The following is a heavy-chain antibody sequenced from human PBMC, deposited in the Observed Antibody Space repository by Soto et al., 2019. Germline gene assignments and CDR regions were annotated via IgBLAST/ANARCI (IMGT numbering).Heavy chain of an antibody. D-gene: IGHD3-10*01. CDR1: GGSFSGYY. CDR2: INHSGST. J-gene: IGHJ4*02. Sequence: SETLSLTCAVYGGSFSGYYWSWIRQPPGKGLEWIGEINHSGSTNYNPSLKSRVTISVDTSKNQFSLKLSSVTAADTAVYYCARGPIETYYGSGSYYTTIGTCFDYWGQRTLVTVSS. CDR3: ARGPIETYYGSGSYYTTIGTCFDY. V-gene: IGHV4-34*01.